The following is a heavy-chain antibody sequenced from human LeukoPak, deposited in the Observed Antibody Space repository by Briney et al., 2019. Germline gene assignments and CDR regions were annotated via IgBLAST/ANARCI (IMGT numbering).Heavy chain of an antibody. D-gene: IGHD5-24*01. Sequence: GGSLRLSCAASGFTFSSYAMSWVRQAPGKGLEWVSAISGSGGSTYYADSVKGRFTISRDNSKNTLYLQMNSQRAEDTAVYYCAKLRGWLQRTGLEYYFDYWGQGTLVTVSS. CDR2: ISGSGGST. CDR1: GFTFSSYA. J-gene: IGHJ4*02. CDR3: AKLRGWLQRTGLEYYFDY. V-gene: IGHV3-23*01.